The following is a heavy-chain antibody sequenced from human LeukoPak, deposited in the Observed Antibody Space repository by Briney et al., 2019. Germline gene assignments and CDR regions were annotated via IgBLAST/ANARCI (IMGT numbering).Heavy chain of an antibody. CDR2: INAGGDRG. CDR1: GFNLTSYA. D-gene: IGHD3-10*01. V-gene: IGHV3-23*01. CDR3: VKDRSRDGRSYLDV. Sequence: GGSLRLSCKASGFNLTSYAMKWVRQAPGKGLEWVSVINAGGDRGYNADSVKGRFTISRDNAKTTLFLEMNSLRADDTALYYCVKDRSRDGRSYLDVWGKGPTVTVSS. J-gene: IGHJ6*04.